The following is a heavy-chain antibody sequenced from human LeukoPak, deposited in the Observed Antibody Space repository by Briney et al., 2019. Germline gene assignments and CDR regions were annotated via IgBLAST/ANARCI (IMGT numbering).Heavy chain of an antibody. CDR2: ISGSGGST. D-gene: IGHD2-21*02. CDR1: GFTFSSYA. CDR3: ATESLAYCGGDCYSTTDY. V-gene: IGHV3-23*01. Sequence: PGGSLRLSCAASGFTFSSYAMSWVRQAPGKGLEWVSAISGSGGSTYYADSVKGRFTISRDNSKNTLYLQMNSLRAEDTAAYYCATESLAYCGGDCYSTTDYWGQGTLVTVSS. J-gene: IGHJ4*02.